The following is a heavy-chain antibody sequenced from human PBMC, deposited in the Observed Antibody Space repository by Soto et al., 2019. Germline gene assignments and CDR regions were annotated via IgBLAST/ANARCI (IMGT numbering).Heavy chain of an antibody. V-gene: IGHV3-30*18. Sequence: GGSLRLSCAASGFTFSSYGMHWVRQAPGKGLEWVAVISYDGSNKYYADSVKGRFTISRDNSKNTLYLQMNSLRAEDTAVYYCAKGPHYYDSSGYDYWGQGTLVTVPQ. J-gene: IGHJ4*02. CDR3: AKGPHYYDSSGYDY. D-gene: IGHD3-22*01. CDR1: GFTFSSYG. CDR2: ISYDGSNK.